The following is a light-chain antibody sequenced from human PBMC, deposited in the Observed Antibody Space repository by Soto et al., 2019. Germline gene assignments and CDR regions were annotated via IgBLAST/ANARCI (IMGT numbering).Light chain of an antibody. Sequence: DIQMTQSPSSLSASAGDRVAIACRAIQDINNYLAWFQQKPGRVPKLLIYTASTLQSGVPSRFGGSGSGTDFTLTISSLQPEDVASYYCQQYKRAPLTFGGGTKVDIK. J-gene: IGKJ4*01. CDR1: QDINNY. CDR2: TAS. CDR3: QQYKRAPLT. V-gene: IGKV1-27*01.